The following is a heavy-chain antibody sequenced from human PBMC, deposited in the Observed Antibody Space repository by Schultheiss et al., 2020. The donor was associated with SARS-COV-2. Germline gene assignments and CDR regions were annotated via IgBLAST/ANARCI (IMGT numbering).Heavy chain of an antibody. J-gene: IGHJ4*02. CDR3: ARGGGIAAAVVVY. Sequence: GGSLRLSCAASGFTFSSYAMSWVRQAPGKGLEWVSVISGSGGSTYYADSVKGRFTISRDNAKNSLYLQMNSLRAEDTAVYYCARGGGIAAAVVVYWGQGTLVTVSS. CDR1: GFTFSSYA. V-gene: IGHV3-23*01. D-gene: IGHD6-13*01. CDR2: ISGSGGST.